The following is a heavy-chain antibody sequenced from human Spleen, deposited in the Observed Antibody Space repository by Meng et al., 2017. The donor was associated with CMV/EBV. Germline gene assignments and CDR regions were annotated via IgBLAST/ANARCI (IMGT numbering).Heavy chain of an antibody. CDR1: GYTFTSYG. D-gene: IGHD2-2*01. CDR3: ARDGIVVPTAGLDY. Sequence: ASVKVSCKASGYTFTSYGISWVRQAPGQGLEWMGWISAYNGNTNYAQKFQGGVTMTTDKSTSTVYLELRSLRFDDTAVYYCARDGIVVPTAGLDYWGQGTLVTVS. J-gene: IGHJ4*02. V-gene: IGHV1-18*01. CDR2: ISAYNGNT.